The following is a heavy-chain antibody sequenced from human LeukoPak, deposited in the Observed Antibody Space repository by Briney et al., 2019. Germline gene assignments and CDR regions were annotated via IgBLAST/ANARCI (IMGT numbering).Heavy chain of an antibody. CDR1: GYTFTGYY. Sequence: ASVKVSCKASGYTFTGYYMHWVRQAPGQGLEWMGWINPNSGGTNYAQKFQGRVTMTRDTSISTAYMELSRLRSDDTAVYYCAGDRGYSGSYEGYWGQGTLVTVSS. CDR2: INPNSGGT. V-gene: IGHV1-2*02. J-gene: IGHJ4*02. D-gene: IGHD1-26*01. CDR3: AGDRGYSGSYEGY.